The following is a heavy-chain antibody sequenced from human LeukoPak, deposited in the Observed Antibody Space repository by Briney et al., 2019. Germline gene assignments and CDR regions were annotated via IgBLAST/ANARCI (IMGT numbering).Heavy chain of an antibody. Sequence: SVKVSCKGAGGTFSSYAISWVRQAPGQGLEWMGGIIPIFGTANYAQKFQGRVTITTDESTSTAYMELSSLRSEDTAVYYCARQQLVNYYYYYMDVWGKGTTVTVSS. CDR3: ARQQLVNYYYYYMDV. V-gene: IGHV1-69*05. D-gene: IGHD6-13*01. CDR1: GGTFSSYA. CDR2: IIPIFGTA. J-gene: IGHJ6*03.